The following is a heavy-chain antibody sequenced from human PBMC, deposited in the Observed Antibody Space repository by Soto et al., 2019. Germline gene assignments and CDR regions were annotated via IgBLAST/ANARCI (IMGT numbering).Heavy chain of an antibody. D-gene: IGHD3-9*01. CDR1: GYTLTELS. Sequence: ASVKVSCKVSGYTLTELSMHWVRQAPGKGLEWMGGFDPEDGEAIYAQKFQGRVTMTEDTSTDTAYMELSSLRSEDTAVYYCATADYDILTGLKTYYFDYWGQGTLVTVSS. V-gene: IGHV1-24*01. CDR2: FDPEDGEA. J-gene: IGHJ4*02. CDR3: ATADYDILTGLKTYYFDY.